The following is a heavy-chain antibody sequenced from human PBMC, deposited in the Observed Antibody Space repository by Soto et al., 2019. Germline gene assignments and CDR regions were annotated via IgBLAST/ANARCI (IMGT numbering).Heavy chain of an antibody. D-gene: IGHD4-17*01. V-gene: IGHV3-73*01. J-gene: IGHJ4*02. Sequence: GESLKISCAASGFTFSDSAIHWVRQASGKGLEWVGRIRSKANTYATAYAASVKGRFTIPRDDSSNSAYLQMNSLKAEDTAVYYCICLSTVSLDYLDYWGQGTLVTVSS. CDR1: GFTFSDSA. CDR2: IRSKANTYAT. CDR3: ICLSTVSLDYLDY.